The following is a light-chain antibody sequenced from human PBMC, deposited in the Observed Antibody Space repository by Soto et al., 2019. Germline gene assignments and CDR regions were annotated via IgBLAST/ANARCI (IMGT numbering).Light chain of an antibody. CDR3: CSDAGRYTWV. CDR1: SSDVGGYNY. CDR2: DVS. Sequence: QSALTQPRSVSGSPGQSVTISCTGTSSDVGGYNYVSWYQQHPGKAPKLMIYDVSKRPSGVPDRFSGSKSGNAASLTISGLQDEDDADYYCCSDAGRYTWVFGGGTKVTVL. V-gene: IGLV2-11*01. J-gene: IGLJ3*02.